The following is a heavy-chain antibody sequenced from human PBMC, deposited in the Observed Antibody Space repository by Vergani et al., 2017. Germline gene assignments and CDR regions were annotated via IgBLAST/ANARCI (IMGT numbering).Heavy chain of an antibody. V-gene: IGHV1-18*04. CDR2: ISVYNGNT. CDR3: ARDQSMITFGGVIGGSDAFEI. J-gene: IGHJ3*02. CDR1: GYTFTSYG. D-gene: IGHD3-16*02. Sequence: QVQLVQSGAEVKKPGASVKVSCKASGYTFTSYGISWVRQAPGQGLEGMGWISVYNGNTNYAQKRQGRVTMTTDTSTRPAYMELRSLRSDDTAVYYCARDQSMITFGGVIGGSDAFEIWGQGTMVTVSS.